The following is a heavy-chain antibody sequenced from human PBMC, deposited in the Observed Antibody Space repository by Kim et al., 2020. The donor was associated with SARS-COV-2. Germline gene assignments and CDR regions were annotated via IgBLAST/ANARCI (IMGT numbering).Heavy chain of an antibody. J-gene: IGHJ6*02. D-gene: IGHD1-26*01. CDR1: GFTFSSYA. Sequence: GGSLRLSCAASGFTFSSYAMSWVRQAPGKGLEWVSSIGSNGDNTYYADFVKGRFTISRDNSRNALYLQMNSLRADDTAVYYCARVLVPRDGMDVWGQGTTVTVSS. CDR3: ARVLVPRDGMDV. V-gene: IGHV3-23*01. CDR2: IGSNGDNT.